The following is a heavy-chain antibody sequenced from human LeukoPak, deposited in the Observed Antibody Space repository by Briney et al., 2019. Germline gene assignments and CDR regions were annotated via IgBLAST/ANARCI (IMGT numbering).Heavy chain of an antibody. D-gene: IGHD6-6*01. CDR3: ARADSSSSPCHCFDP. V-gene: IGHV4-30-2*01. J-gene: IGHJ5*02. CDR2: IYHSGST. Sequence: PSETLSLTCAVSGGSISSGGYSWGWIRQPPGKGLEWIGYIYHSGSTYYNPSLKSRVTISVDRSKNQFSLTLSSVTAADTAVYYCARADSSSSPCHCFDPWGQGTLVTVSS. CDR1: GGSISSGGYS.